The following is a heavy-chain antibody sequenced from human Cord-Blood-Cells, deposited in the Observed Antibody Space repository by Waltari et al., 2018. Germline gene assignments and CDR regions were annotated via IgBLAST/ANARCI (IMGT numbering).Heavy chain of an antibody. D-gene: IGHD5-12*01. Sequence: QVQLQQWGAGLLKPSETLSLTCAVYGGSFSGYYWSWIRQPPGKGLEWIGEINHSRSTNYTPSLKRRVTISVDAAKNQFSLKLSSVTAADAAVYYCARGLRGDRDIVATIDYWGQGTLVTVSS. CDR1: GGSFSGYY. CDR2: INHSRST. CDR3: ARGLRGDRDIVATIDY. J-gene: IGHJ4*02. V-gene: IGHV4-34*01.